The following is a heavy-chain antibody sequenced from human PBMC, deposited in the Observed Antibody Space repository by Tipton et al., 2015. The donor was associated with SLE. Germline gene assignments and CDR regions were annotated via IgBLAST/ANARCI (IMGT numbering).Heavy chain of an antibody. D-gene: IGHD1-26*01. V-gene: IGHV4-59*01. CDR1: GGTFSGNY. CDR3: ARDKGGRGYFQH. CDR2: MYYSGST. J-gene: IGHJ1*01. Sequence: TLSLTCAVYGGTFSGNYWIWIRQPPGKGLEWIGYMYYSGSTNYNPSLKSRVTISLDMSKNQFSLKLTSVTAADTAVYYCARDKGGRGYFQHWGQGTLGTVSS.